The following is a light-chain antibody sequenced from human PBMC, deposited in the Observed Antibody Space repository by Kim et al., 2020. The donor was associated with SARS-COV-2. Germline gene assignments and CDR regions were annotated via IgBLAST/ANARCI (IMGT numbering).Light chain of an antibody. V-gene: IGLV8-61*01. CDR2: STN. CDR1: SGSVSTRYY. CDR3: VLYMGSGIYV. J-gene: IGLJ1*01. Sequence: TVPLTCGLTSGSVSTRYYPRWYQQTPGQAPRTLISSTNTRSSGVPDRFSGSILGNKAALTITGAQADDECDYYCVLYMGSGIYVFGPGTKVTVL.